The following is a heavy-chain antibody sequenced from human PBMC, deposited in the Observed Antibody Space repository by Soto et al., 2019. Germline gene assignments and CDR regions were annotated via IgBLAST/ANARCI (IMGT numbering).Heavy chain of an antibody. Sequence: GGSLRLSCAASGFTFSSYAMHWVRQAPGKGLEWVAVISYDGSNKYYADSVKGRFTISRDNSKNTLYLQMNSLRAEDTAVYYCARGNPGYYYYGMDVWGQGTTVTVSS. CDR2: ISYDGSNK. CDR1: GFTFSSYA. D-gene: IGHD7-27*01. J-gene: IGHJ6*02. CDR3: ARGNPGYYYYGMDV. V-gene: IGHV3-30-3*01.